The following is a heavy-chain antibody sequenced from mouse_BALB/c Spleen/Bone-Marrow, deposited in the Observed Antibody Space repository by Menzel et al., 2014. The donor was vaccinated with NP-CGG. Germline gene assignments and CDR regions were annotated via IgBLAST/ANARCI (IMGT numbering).Heavy chain of an antibody. J-gene: IGHJ4*01. D-gene: IGHD2-4*01. Sequence: VQLQQSGAELVKPGASVKLSCKTSGYTFTSYWIQWVKQRPGQDLGWIGEMFPRTGATYYNERFRGRATLTIDTSSSTAYMQLSSLTSEDSAVYFCARRDYDYDDYSMDYWGQGTSVTVSS. CDR3: ARRDYDYDDYSMDY. V-gene: IGHV1S132*01. CDR1: GYTFTSYW. CDR2: MFPRTGAT.